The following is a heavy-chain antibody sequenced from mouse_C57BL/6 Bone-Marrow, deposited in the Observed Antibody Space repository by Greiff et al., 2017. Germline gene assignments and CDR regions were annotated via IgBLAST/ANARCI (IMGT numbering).Heavy chain of an antibody. CDR1: GYTFTSYT. CDR2: INPSSGYT. CDR3: ANYYGSSYYAMDY. J-gene: IGHJ4*01. D-gene: IGHD1-1*01. Sequence: VQLQQSGAELARPGASVKMSCKASGYTFTSYTMHWVKQRPGQGLEWIGYINPSSGYTKYTQKFKDKATLTADKSSSTAYMQLSSLTSEDSAVYYCANYYGSSYYAMDYWGQGTSVTVSS. V-gene: IGHV1-4*01.